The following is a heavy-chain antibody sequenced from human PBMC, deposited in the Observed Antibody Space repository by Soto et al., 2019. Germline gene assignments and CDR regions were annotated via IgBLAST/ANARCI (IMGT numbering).Heavy chain of an antibody. Sequence: QVHLVESGGGVVQSGRSLRLSCAASGFTFSSYGMHWVRQAPGKGLEWVALISYDAGDKYYADSVRGRFTISRDNSTNTLFLQMNGLRPEDTAAYCCARTLRDDSDCYYGAFMGWGQGALVSFSS. CDR2: ISYDAGDK. CDR3: ARTLRDDSDCYYGAFMG. CDR1: GFTFSSYG. J-gene: IGHJ4*02. V-gene: IGHV3-30*19. D-gene: IGHD3-22*01.